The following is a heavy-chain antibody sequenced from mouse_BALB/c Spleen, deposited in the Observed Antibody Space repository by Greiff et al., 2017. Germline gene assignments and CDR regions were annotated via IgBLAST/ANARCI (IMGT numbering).Heavy chain of an antibody. CDR2: IDPANGNT. CDR3: ARRTTVGYFDV. J-gene: IGHJ1*01. CDR1: GFNIKDTY. D-gene: IGHD1-1*01. V-gene: IGHV14-3*02. Sequence: VQLQQSGAELVKPGASVKLSCTASGFNIKDTYMHWVKQRPEQGLEWIGRIDPANGNTKYDPKFQGKATITADTSSNTAYLQLSSLTSEDTAVYYCARRTTVGYFDVWGAGTTVTVSS.